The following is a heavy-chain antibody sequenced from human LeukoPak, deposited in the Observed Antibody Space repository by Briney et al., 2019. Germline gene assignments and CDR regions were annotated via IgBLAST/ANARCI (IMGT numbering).Heavy chain of an antibody. Sequence: GESLNISFKGPGYSFTSYWLSWVRQMPGKGLEWMGRIDPSDSYTNYSPSFQGHVTISTNNPISTAYLQWSSLKASDTAMYYCARHYYDGAPDSWGQGTLVTVSS. V-gene: IGHV5-10-1*01. D-gene: IGHD3-22*01. CDR1: GYSFTSYW. CDR3: ARHYYDGAPDS. CDR2: IDPSDSYT. J-gene: IGHJ4*02.